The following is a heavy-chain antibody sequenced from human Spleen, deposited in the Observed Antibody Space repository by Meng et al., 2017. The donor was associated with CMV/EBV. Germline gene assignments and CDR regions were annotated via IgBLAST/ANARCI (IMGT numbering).Heavy chain of an antibody. CDR1: GYTFTGYY. V-gene: IGHV1-2*02. Sequence: ASVKVSCKASGYTFTGYYMHWVRQAPGQGLEWMGWINPNSGGTNYAQKFQGRVTMTRDTSISTAYMELSRLRSDDTAVYYCARSRQQLDNWFDPWGQGTLVTVSS. CDR2: INPNSGGT. J-gene: IGHJ5*02. CDR3: ARSRQQLDNWFDP. D-gene: IGHD6-13*01.